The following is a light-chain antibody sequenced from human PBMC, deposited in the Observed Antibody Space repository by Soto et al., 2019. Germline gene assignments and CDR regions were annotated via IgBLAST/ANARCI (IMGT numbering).Light chain of an antibody. CDR3: KQFNNYLIT. V-gene: IGKV1-5*01. CDR1: QSISSW. Sequence: DIQMTQSPSTLSASVGDRVTITCRASQSISSWLAWYQQKPGKAPKLLIYDASSLESGVPSRFSGSGSGTDFTLTISSLQPEDFATYYCKQFNNYLITVGQGTRLEIK. CDR2: DAS. J-gene: IGKJ5*01.